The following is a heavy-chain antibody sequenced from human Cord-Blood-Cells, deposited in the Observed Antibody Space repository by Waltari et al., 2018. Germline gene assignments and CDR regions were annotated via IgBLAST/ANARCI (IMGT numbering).Heavy chain of an antibody. CDR1: GFNFSSHA. CDR2: ISGSGGST. V-gene: IGHV3-23*01. CDR3: AKDGRIVGATMDY. J-gene: IGHJ4*02. Sequence: EVQLLESGGGLVQPGGSLRLSCAAPGFNFSSHAMIWVRQAPGKGLEWVSAISGSGGSTYYADSVKGRFTISRDNSKNTLYLQMNSLRAEDTAVYYCAKDGRIVGATMDYWGQGTLVTVSS. D-gene: IGHD1-26*01.